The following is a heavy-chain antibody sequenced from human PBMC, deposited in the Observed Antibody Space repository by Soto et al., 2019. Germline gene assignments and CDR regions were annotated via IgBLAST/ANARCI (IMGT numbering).Heavy chain of an antibody. CDR1: GFSLTTNGMR. Sequence: SGPTLVNPTQTLSLTCSLSGFSLTTNGMRVIWIRQPPGKALEWLARIDWDDDKFYTTSLRTRLGISRDTPKNQVVLTLTNVDPMDTATYYCTRVFNDYEGAPFDIWGQGTMVTVSS. CDR2: IDWDDDK. D-gene: IGHD3-16*01. V-gene: IGHV2-70*04. J-gene: IGHJ3*02. CDR3: TRVFNDYEGAPFDI.